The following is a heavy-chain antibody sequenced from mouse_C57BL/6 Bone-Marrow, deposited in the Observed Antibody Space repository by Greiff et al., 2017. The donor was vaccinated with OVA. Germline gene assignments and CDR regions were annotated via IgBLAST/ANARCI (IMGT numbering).Heavy chain of an antibody. D-gene: IGHD1-1*01. Sequence: VQLKESGGDLVKPGGSLKLSCAASGFTFSSYGMSWVRQTPDKRLEWVATISSGGSYTYYPDSVKGRFTISRDNAKNTLYLQMSSLKSEDTAMYYCARLPYYYGSSFWYFDVWGTGTTVTVSS. J-gene: IGHJ1*03. CDR1: GFTFSSYG. CDR3: ARLPYYYGSSFWYFDV. CDR2: ISSGGSYT. V-gene: IGHV5-6*01.